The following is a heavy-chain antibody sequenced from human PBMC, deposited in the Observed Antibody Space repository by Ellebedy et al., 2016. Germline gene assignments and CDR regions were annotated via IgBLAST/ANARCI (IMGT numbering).Heavy chain of an antibody. V-gene: IGHV3-7*01. CDR1: GFTFSNFF. CDR2: INQDGSER. CDR3: ARDLGYYKFES. Sequence: GESLKISCAASGFTFSNFFMSWVRQAPGKGLEWVANINQDGSERQYVDSVKGRFTISRDNAKNSLYLQMNSLRAEDTAVYYCARDLGYYKFESWGQGTLVTVSS. J-gene: IGHJ4*02. D-gene: IGHD1-26*01.